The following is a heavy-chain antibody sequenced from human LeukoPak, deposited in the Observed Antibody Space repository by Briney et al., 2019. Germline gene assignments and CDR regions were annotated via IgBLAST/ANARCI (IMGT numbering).Heavy chain of an antibody. V-gene: IGHV4-61*10. D-gene: IGHD6-13*01. J-gene: IGHJ5*02. Sequence: SETLSLTCTVSGGSISSGSYYWSWIRQPAGKGLEWIGYIYYSGSTNYNPSLESRVTISVDTSKNQFSLKLSSVTAADTAVYYCARDRGIAAAATGWFDPWGQGTLVTVSS. CDR2: IYYSGST. CDR1: GGSISSGSYY. CDR3: ARDRGIAAAATGWFDP.